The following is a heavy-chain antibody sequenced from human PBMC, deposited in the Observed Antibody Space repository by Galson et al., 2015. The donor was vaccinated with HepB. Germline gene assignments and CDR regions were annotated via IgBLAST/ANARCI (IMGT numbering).Heavy chain of an antibody. D-gene: IGHD4-11*01. CDR1: GYTITNYA. CDR3: ARDTKGPNYSTRFDS. V-gene: IGHV7-4-1*02. J-gene: IGHJ4*02. Sequence: SVKVSCKASGYTITNYAIIWVRQAPGQGLEWMGWINTYTGNPTYAQGFTGRFVFSLDTSVSTAYLQISSLKAEDTAVYFCARDTKGPNYSTRFDSWGQGTLVTVSS. CDR2: INTYTGNP.